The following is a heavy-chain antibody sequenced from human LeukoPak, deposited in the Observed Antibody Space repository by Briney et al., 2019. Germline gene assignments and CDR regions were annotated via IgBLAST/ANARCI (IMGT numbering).Heavy chain of an antibody. CDR1: GFTFSSYA. V-gene: IGHV3-30-3*01. J-gene: IGHJ4*02. CDR2: ISYDGSNK. Sequence: PGGSLRLSCAASGFTFSSYAMHWVRQAPGKGLEWVAVISYDGSNKYYADSVKGRFTISRDNSKNTLYLQMNSLRAEDTAVYYCARSQSGYSSGCLDYWGQGTLVTVSS. D-gene: IGHD6-19*01. CDR3: ARSQSGYSSGCLDY.